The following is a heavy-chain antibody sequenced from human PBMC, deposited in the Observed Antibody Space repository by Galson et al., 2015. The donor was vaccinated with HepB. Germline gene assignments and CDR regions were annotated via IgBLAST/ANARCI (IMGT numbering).Heavy chain of an antibody. Sequence: SVKVSCKASGGTFSTYAFSWVRQAPGQGLEWMGGISPVFGTADYAQNFQDRVTVTADESTSTAYMELSSLRSEDTAVYYWASRERRGYSSHAEYFQHWGQGTMVIVSS. J-gene: IGHJ1*01. CDR3: ASRERRGYSSHAEYFQH. CDR2: ISPVFGTA. D-gene: IGHD5-18*01. V-gene: IGHV1-69*13. CDR1: GGTFSTYA.